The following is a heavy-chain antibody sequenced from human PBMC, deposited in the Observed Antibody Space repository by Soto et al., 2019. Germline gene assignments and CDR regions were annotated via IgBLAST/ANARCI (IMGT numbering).Heavy chain of an antibody. CDR3: ARGVTVGRGPIIIVYYFDY. V-gene: IGHV4-4*02. CDR2: IYHTGGT. J-gene: IGHJ4*01. Sequence: SETLSLTCAVSGGSISSDYWWIWVRQAPGKGLEWIGEIYHTGGTNSNPSLESRVTISVDKSKNQFSLKLNSLTAADTAVYYCARGVTVGRGPIIIVYYFDYWGHVTLVTVSS. D-gene: IGHD3-10*01. CDR1: GGSISSDYW.